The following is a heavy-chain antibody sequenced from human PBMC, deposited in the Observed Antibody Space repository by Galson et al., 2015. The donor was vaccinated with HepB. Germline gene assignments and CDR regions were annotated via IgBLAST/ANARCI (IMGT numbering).Heavy chain of an antibody. V-gene: IGHV1-18*01. J-gene: IGHJ5*02. CDR3: ARGALVVVVGATQNNWFDP. CDR1: GYTFTSYA. Sequence: SVKVSCKASGYTFTSYAMHWVRQAPGQRLEWMGWISAYNRHTNYAQSFQDRVTMTTDRSTSTIYLELRSLRSDDTAVYYCARGALVVVVGATQNNWFDPWGQGTLVTVSS. CDR2: ISAYNRHT. D-gene: IGHD2-15*01.